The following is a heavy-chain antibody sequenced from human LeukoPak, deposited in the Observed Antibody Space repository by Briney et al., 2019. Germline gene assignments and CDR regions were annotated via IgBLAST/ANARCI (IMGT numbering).Heavy chain of an antibody. CDR2: INPNSGNT. V-gene: IGHV1-8*02. J-gene: IGHJ5*02. CDR1: GYTFTGYY. CDR3: FQLLNWFDP. Sequence: ASVKVSCKASGYTFTGYYMHWVRQAPGQGLEWMGWINPNSGNTGYAQKFQGRVTMTRNTSISTAYMELSSLRSEDTAVYYCFQLLNWFDPWGQGTLVTVSS. D-gene: IGHD1-26*01.